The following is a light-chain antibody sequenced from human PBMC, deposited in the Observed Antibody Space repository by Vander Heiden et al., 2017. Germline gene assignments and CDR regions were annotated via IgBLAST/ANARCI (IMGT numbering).Light chain of an antibody. CDR1: QSLLHNNGYNY. V-gene: IGKV2-28*01. CDR3: MQALQNPT. J-gene: IGKJ1*01. CDR2: LGS. Sequence: DIVMTQSPPSLPVTPGEPASISCRSSQSLLHNNGYNYLDWYLQKPGQSPQLLIYLGSNRASGVPDRFTGSGSGTDFTLKISRVEAEDVGVYYCMQALQNPTFGPGTKVEIK.